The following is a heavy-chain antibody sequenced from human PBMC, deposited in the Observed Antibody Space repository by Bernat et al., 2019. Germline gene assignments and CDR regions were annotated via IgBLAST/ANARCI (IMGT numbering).Heavy chain of an antibody. V-gene: IGHV3-30*18. Sequence: QVQLVESGGGVVQPGRSLRLSCAASGFTFSSYGMHWVRQAPGKGLEWVAVISYDGSNKYYADSVKGRFTISRDNSKNTLYLQMNSLRAEDTAVYYCAKVVAVAGTVVDYWGQGTLVTVSS. D-gene: IGHD6-19*01. CDR1: GFTFSSYG. CDR2: ISYDGSNK. J-gene: IGHJ4*02. CDR3: AKVVAVAGTVVDY.